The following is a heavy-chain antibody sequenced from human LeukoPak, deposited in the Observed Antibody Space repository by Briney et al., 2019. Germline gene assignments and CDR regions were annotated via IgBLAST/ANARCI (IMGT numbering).Heavy chain of an antibody. Sequence: GESLKIPCKASGYTFTNYWIGWVRQMPGKGLEYMGIIYPGDSATRYSPSFQGQVTISADKSISTAYLQWSSLKASDTAMHYCARPESGSSYGYYDHWGQGTLVTVSS. CDR1: GYTFTNYW. D-gene: IGHD5-18*01. CDR3: ARPESGSSYGYYDH. J-gene: IGHJ4*02. V-gene: IGHV5-51*01. CDR2: IYPGDSAT.